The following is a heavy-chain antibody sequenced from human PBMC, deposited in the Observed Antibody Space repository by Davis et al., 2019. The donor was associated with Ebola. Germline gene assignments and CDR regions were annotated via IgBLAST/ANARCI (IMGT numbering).Heavy chain of an antibody. Sequence: ASVKVSCKASGYTFTSYGISWVRQAPGQGLEWMGWIRVYNGNTNYAQRLQGRVTMTTDTSTSTAYMELRSLRSDDTAVYYCARYQSVLAAAGEKPNYYYYYMDVWGKGTTVTVSS. D-gene: IGHD6-13*01. CDR3: ARYQSVLAAAGEKPNYYYYYMDV. CDR2: IRVYNGNT. CDR1: GYTFTSYG. J-gene: IGHJ6*03. V-gene: IGHV1-18*01.